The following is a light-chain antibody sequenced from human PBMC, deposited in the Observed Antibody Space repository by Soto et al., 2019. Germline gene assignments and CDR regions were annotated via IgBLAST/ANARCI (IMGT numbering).Light chain of an antibody. J-gene: IGKJ4*01. V-gene: IGKV3-11*01. Sequence: EIVLTQSPATLSLSPGERATLSCRASQSVSSYLAWYQQKPGQAPRLLIYDASTRAAGIPARFSGSGSGTDFTLTISSLEPEDFAFYYCQQRGNWPITFGGGTKVAIK. CDR2: DAS. CDR1: QSVSSY. CDR3: QQRGNWPIT.